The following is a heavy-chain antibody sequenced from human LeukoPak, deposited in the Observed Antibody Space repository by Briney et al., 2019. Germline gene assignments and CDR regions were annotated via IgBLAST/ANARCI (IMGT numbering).Heavy chain of an antibody. D-gene: IGHD3-9*01. CDR1: GFTFSGYG. V-gene: IGHV3-30*02. CDR3: ARGPNYDILTGWRKTHNAFDI. Sequence: PGGSLRLSCAASGFTFSGYGIHWVRQAPGKGLEWVAFIRSDGNNKYYADSVKGRFTISRDNSKNTLYLQMTSLRAEDTAVYYCARGPNYDILTGWRKTHNAFDIWGQGTMVTVSS. CDR2: IRSDGNNK. J-gene: IGHJ3*02.